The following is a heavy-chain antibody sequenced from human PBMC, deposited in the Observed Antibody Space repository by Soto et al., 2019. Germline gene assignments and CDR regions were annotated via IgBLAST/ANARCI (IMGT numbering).Heavy chain of an antibody. CDR3: ARVAVLTYYYYYYGMDV. CDR1: GYTFTSYG. Sequence: GASVKVSCKASGYTFTSYGISWVRQAPGQGLEWMGWISAYNGNTNYAQKLQGRVTMTTDTSTSTAYMELRSLRSDDTAVYYCARVAVLTYYYYYYGMDVWGQGTTVTVSS. CDR2: ISAYNGNT. D-gene: IGHD3-9*01. J-gene: IGHJ6*02. V-gene: IGHV1-18*01.